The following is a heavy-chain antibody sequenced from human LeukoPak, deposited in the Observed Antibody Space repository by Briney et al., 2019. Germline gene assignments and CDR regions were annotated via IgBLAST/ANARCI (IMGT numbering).Heavy chain of an antibody. D-gene: IGHD1-26*01. Sequence: PSQTLSLTCTVSGGSLSSGGYYWGWIRQPPGKGLEWIGRIYTSGSTNYNPSLKSRVTMSVDTSKNQFSLKLSSVTAADTAVYYCARVPLGGGSFRPYYYYGMDVRGQGTTVTVSS. J-gene: IGHJ6*02. V-gene: IGHV4-61*02. CDR2: IYTSGST. CDR1: GGSLSSGGYY. CDR3: ARVPLGGGSFRPYYYYGMDV.